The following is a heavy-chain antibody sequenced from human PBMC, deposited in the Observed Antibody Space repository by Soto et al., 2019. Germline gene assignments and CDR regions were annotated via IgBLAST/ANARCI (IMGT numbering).Heavy chain of an antibody. Sequence: GESLKISCQSSGYSFTTYWIAWVRQKPGKGLEWKGITHPGESETRYSPSFQGQVTISFDRSTSTAYLQWNSLKASDTAIYYCARHENYYYAYYGMDVWGQGTTVTV. CDR2: THPGESET. CDR3: ARHENYYYAYYGMDV. V-gene: IGHV5-51*01. CDR1: GYSFTTYW. J-gene: IGHJ6*02.